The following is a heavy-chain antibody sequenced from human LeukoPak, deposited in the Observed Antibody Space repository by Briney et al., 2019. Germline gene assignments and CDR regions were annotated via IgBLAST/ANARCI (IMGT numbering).Heavy chain of an antibody. CDR1: GGTFSSYA. V-gene: IGHV1-69*13. J-gene: IGHJ5*02. CDR2: IIPIFGTA. CDR3: ARALIAAAGRTNWFDP. Sequence: ASVKVSCKASGGTFSSYAISWVRQAPGQGLEWMGGIIPIFGTANYAQKFQGRVTITADESTSTAYMELSSLRSEDTAVYYCARALIAAAGRTNWFDPWGQGTLVTVSS. D-gene: IGHD6-13*01.